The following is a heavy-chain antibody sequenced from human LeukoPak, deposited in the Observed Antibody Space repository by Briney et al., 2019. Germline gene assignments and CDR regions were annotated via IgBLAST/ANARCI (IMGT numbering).Heavy chain of an antibody. CDR1: GFTVSSNY. CDR3: AKGTYDSRGHFDY. CDR2: ISGSGTNT. Sequence: GGSLRLSCAASGFTVSSNYMSWVRQAPGKGLEWVSGISGSGTNTYYADSVKGRFTISRDNSKNTLYLQMNSLRAEDTAAYYCAKGTYDSRGHFDYWGQGTLVSVSS. V-gene: IGHV3-23*01. J-gene: IGHJ4*02. D-gene: IGHD3-22*01.